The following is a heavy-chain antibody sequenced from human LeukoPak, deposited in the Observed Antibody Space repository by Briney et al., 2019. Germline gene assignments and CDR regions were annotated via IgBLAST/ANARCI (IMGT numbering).Heavy chain of an antibody. CDR1: GFTFSSYS. Sequence: GGSLRLSCAASGFTFSSYSMNWVRQAPGRGLEWVSSISSSSSYIYYADSVKGRFTISRDNAKNSLYLQMNSLRAEDTAVYYCARDQGTGPGAFDIWGQGTMVTVSS. V-gene: IGHV3-21*01. J-gene: IGHJ3*02. CDR2: ISSSSSYI. CDR3: ARDQGTGPGAFDI. D-gene: IGHD3-10*01.